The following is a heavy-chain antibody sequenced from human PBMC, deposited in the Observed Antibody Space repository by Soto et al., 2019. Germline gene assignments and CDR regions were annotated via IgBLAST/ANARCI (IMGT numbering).Heavy chain of an antibody. J-gene: IGHJ6*02. CDR1: GGSISSSSYY. CDR3: GAYTGIAADYYYYGMDV. CDR2: IYYSGST. Sequence: ETLSLTCTVSGGSISSSSYYWGWIRQPPGKGLEWIGSIYYSGSTYYNPSLKSRVTISVDTSKNQFSLKLSSVTAADTAVYYCGAYTGIAADYYYYGMDVWGQGTTVTV. D-gene: IGHD6-13*01. V-gene: IGHV4-39*01.